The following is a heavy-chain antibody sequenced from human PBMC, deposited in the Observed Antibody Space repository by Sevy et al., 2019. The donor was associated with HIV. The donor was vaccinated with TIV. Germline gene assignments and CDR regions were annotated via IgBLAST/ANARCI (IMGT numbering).Heavy chain of an antibody. Sequence: SETLSLTCAVSGGSIDSGDHSWNWIRQPPGKGLEWIGYIYPSGYFQYNRWLMLRVAISLDTPKNKVSLRLSSVSAADTGVYFCSRNGSPFVSGSFFDYWGQGTLVTVSS. J-gene: IGHJ4*02. CDR3: SRNGSPFVSGSFFDY. CDR1: GGSIDSGDHS. D-gene: IGHD1-26*01. CDR2: IYPSGYF. V-gene: IGHV4-30-4*08.